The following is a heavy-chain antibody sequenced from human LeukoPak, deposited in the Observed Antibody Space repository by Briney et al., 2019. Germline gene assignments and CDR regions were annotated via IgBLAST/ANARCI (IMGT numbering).Heavy chain of an antibody. D-gene: IGHD2-15*01. CDR1: GGSISSSNW. J-gene: IGHJ4*02. Sequence: SETLSLTCAVSGGSISSSNWWSWVRQSPGKGLEWIGEIYHSGSTNYSPSLKSRVTISVDKSKNQFSLKLGSVTAAGTAVYYCARSRRGCSGGNCYSLTGDFDYWGQGTLVTVSS. V-gene: IGHV4-4*02. CDR2: IYHSGST. CDR3: ARSRRGCSGGNCYSLTGDFDY.